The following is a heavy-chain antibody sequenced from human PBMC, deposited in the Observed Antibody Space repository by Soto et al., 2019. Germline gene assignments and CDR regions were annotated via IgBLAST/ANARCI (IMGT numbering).Heavy chain of an antibody. V-gene: IGHV3-23*01. CDR3: AKDLSRRYCSSTSCYIQGYYYYGMDV. CDR1: GFTFSSYA. CDR2: ISGSGGST. D-gene: IGHD2-2*02. Sequence: PGGSLRLSCAASGFTFSSYAMSWFRQAPWKWLEWVSSISGSGGSTYYADSVKGRFTISRDNSKNTLYLQMNSLRAEDTAVYYCAKDLSRRYCSSTSCYIQGYYYYGMDVWGQGTTVTVSS. J-gene: IGHJ6*02.